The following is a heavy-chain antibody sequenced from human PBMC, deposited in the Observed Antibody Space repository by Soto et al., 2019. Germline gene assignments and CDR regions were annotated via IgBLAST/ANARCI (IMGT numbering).Heavy chain of an antibody. V-gene: IGHV3-30*03. CDR1: GFTFSSDG. J-gene: IGHJ3*01. CDR2: ISYDGSSQ. D-gene: IGHD1-7*01. Sequence: QVQLVESGGGVVQPGRSLRLSCAASGFTFSSDGMHWVRQAPGKGLEWVAVISYDGSSQYYVDSVKGRLTISRDNSKNTLYLQMNNLTAEDTSVYYCTTDEISKTIRGDAFNFWGQGTMVTVSS. CDR3: TTDEISKTIRGDAFNF.